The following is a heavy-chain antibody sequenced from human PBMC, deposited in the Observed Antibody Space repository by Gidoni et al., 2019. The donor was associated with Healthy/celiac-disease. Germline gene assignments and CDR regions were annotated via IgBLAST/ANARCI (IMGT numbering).Heavy chain of an antibody. D-gene: IGHD4-17*01. CDR1: GGSISSSSYY. V-gene: IGHV4-39*07. Sequence: QLQLQESGPGLVKPSETLSLTCTVSGGSISSSSYYWGWIRQPPGKGLEWIGSIYYSGSTYYNPPLKSRVTISVDTSKNQFSLKLSYVTAADTAGYYCARGILDYGDCNYGMDVWGQGTTVTVSS. CDR2: IYYSGST. CDR3: ARGILDYGDCNYGMDV. J-gene: IGHJ6*02.